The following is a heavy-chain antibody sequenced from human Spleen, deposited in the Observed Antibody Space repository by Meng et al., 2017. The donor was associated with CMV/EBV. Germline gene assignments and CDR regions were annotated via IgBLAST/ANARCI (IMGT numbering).Heavy chain of an antibody. CDR1: GYSISSGYY. Sequence: SETLSLTCTVSGYSISSGYYWGWIRQPPGQGLEWIASIYHSGYTYYNPSLQSRVTMSVDTSKNHFSLKLSSVTAADTAMYYCARDRCQFPTVDDYFDYWGQGTLVTVPS. CDR2: IYHSGYT. V-gene: IGHV4-38-2*02. J-gene: IGHJ4*02. D-gene: IGHD4-23*01. CDR3: ARDRCQFPTVDDYFDY.